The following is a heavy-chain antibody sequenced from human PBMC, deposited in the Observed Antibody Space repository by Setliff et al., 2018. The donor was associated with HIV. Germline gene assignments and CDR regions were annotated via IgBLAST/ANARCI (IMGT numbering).Heavy chain of an antibody. Sequence: ASVKVSCKASGYTFTGYYMHWVRQAPGQGLEWMGRINPNSGGTNYAQKFQGRVTMTRDTSISTAYMELSRLRSDDTAVYYCARRGHEVYGYYYYYYYMDVWGKGTTVTVSS. CDR3: ARRGHEVYGYYYYYYYMDV. D-gene: IGHD2-8*01. J-gene: IGHJ6*03. CDR1: GYTFTGYY. V-gene: IGHV1-2*06. CDR2: INPNSGGT.